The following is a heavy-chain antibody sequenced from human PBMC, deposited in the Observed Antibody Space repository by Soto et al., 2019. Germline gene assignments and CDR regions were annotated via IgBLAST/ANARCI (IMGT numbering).Heavy chain of an antibody. CDR2: TYYRSKWYN. CDR3: ARGWGYCSSTSCYVYYYYGMDV. D-gene: IGHD2-2*01. Sequence: SQTLSLTCAISGDSVSSNSAAWNWIRQSPSRGLEWLGRTYYRSKWYNDYAVSVKSRITINPDTSKNQFSLQPNSVTPEDTAVYYCARGWGYCSSTSCYVYYYYGMDVWGQGTTV. J-gene: IGHJ6*02. V-gene: IGHV6-1*01. CDR1: GDSVSSNSAA.